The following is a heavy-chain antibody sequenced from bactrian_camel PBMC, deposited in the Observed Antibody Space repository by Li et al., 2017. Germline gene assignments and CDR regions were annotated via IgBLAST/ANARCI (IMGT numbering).Heavy chain of an antibody. CDR1: GYAYDKIC. V-gene: IGHV3S53*01. J-gene: IGHJ4*01. Sequence: HVQLVESGGGSVQAGGSLRLSCAASGYAYDKICMAWFRQGPGKEREGVASIDRAGSPTYTYSVMGRFTISKDNGQNTLYLQMNDLKPEDTAMYYCAANFGPYCSGPYLARRANFLGQGTQVTVS. CDR2: IDRAGSP. D-gene: IGHD2*01.